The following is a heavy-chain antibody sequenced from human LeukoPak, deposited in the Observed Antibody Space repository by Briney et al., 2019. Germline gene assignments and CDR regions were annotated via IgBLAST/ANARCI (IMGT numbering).Heavy chain of an antibody. CDR1: GYTFTGYY. D-gene: IGHD3-22*01. J-gene: IGHJ3*02. CDR2: INPNSGGT. V-gene: IGHV1-2*04. Sequence: ASVKVSCKASGYTFTGYYMHWVRQAPGQGLEWMGWINPNSGGTNYAQKFQGWVTMTRDTSISTAYMELSRLRSDDTAVYYCARDTKYYYDSSGYYFDAFDIWGQGTMVTVSS. CDR3: ARDTKYYYDSSGYYFDAFDI.